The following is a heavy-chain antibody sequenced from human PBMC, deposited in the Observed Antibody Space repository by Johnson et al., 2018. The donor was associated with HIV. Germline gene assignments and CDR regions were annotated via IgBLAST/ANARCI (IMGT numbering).Heavy chain of an antibody. CDR2: ISYDGSNK. CDR1: GFTFSSYA. J-gene: IGHJ3*02. V-gene: IGHV3-30-3*01. Sequence: QEQLVESGGGVVQPGRSLRLSCAASGFTFSSYAMHSVRQAPGKGLEWVAVISYDGSNKYYADSVKGRFIISRDNSKNTLYLQMNSLRAEDTALYYCARALTMVRGVISDALDIWGQETMVTVSS. D-gene: IGHD3-10*01. CDR3: ARALTMVRGVISDALDI.